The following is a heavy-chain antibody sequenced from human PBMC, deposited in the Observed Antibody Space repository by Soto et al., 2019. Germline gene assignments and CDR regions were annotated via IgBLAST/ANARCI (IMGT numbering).Heavy chain of an antibody. J-gene: IGHJ6*02. CDR1: GASISSYY. V-gene: IGHV4-59*01. Sequence: ETLSITCPVSGASISSYYWSWIRQPPGKGLEWIGYIYYSGSTNYNPSLKSRVTISVDTSKNQFSLKLSSVTAADTAVYYCARVASSGWYYLRYYYYGMDVWGQGTKVTVYS. CDR2: IYYSGST. D-gene: IGHD6-19*01. CDR3: ARVASSGWYYLRYYYYGMDV.